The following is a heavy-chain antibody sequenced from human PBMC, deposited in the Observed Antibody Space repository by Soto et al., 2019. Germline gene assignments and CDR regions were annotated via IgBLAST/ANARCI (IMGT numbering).Heavy chain of an antibody. V-gene: IGHV3-21*01. Sequence: GGSLRLSCAASGFTFRSFTMNWVRQAPGKGLEWVSTISSNSAYVYYTDALGGRFTISRDNAKNSLHLQMNSLRAEDTAVYYCTRDASRDSSARGWFDPWGPGTLVTVSS. CDR2: ISSNSAYV. CDR1: GFTFRSFT. D-gene: IGHD6-13*01. J-gene: IGHJ5*02. CDR3: TRDASRDSSARGWFDP.